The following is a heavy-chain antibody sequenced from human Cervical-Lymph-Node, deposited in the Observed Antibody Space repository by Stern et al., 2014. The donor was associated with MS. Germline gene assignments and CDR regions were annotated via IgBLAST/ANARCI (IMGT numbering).Heavy chain of an antibody. J-gene: IGHJ6*02. Sequence: VQLVQSGGGLVQPGGSLRLSCAASGFTFGSFAMNWVRQAPGKGLEWVSGISGGGGDTYYAECVKGRFTISRDNSKNTLHLQMNSLRADDTAVYHCAKYCTGGDCPSYYYGLDVWGRGTTVTVSS. CDR3: AKYCTGGDCPSYYYGLDV. CDR1: GFTFGSFA. D-gene: IGHD2-21*02. V-gene: IGHV3-23*04. CDR2: ISGGGGDT.